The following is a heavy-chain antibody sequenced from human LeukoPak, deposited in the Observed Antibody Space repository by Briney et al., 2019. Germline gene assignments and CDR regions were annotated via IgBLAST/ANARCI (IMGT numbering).Heavy chain of an antibody. CDR1: GFTFSSYA. Sequence: SGGSLRLSCAASGFTFSSYAMSWVRQAPGKGLEWVSAISGSGGSTYYADSVKGRFTISRDNAKNSLYLQMNSLRAEDTALYHCAREGRDYYDSSGYYDYWGQGTLVTVSS. J-gene: IGHJ4*02. CDR2: ISGSGGST. V-gene: IGHV3-23*01. D-gene: IGHD3-22*01. CDR3: AREGRDYYDSSGYYDY.